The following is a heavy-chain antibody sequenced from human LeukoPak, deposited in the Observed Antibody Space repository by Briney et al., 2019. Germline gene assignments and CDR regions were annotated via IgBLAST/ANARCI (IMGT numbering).Heavy chain of an antibody. Sequence: GASVKVSCKASGGTFSSYAISWVRQAPGQGLEWMGGIIPIFGTANYAQKFQGRATITTDESTSTAYMELSSLRSEDTAVYYCARVTGGHYYDSSGPFDYWGQGTLVTVSS. CDR2: IIPIFGTA. V-gene: IGHV1-69*05. CDR3: ARVTGGHYYDSSGPFDY. CDR1: GGTFSSYA. J-gene: IGHJ4*02. D-gene: IGHD3-22*01.